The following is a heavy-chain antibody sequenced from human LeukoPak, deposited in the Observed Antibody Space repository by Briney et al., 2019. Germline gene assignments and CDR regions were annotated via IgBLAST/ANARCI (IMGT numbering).Heavy chain of an antibody. Sequence: ASVKVSCKAPGYRFTDSYMHWVRQAPGQGFEWMGWINPSTGDTKYAKMFQGRVTLTTGASINTAYMELSGLRPADTAVYFCVSAYDQWGQGTLVTVSS. J-gene: IGHJ5*02. CDR2: INPSTGDT. V-gene: IGHV1-2*02. CDR3: VSAYDQ. CDR1: GYRFTDSY.